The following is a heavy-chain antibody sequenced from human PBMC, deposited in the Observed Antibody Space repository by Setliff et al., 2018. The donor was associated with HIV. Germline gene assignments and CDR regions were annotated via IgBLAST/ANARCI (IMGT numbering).Heavy chain of an antibody. D-gene: IGHD1-26*01. Sequence: GESLTLSCKGSGYSFTDYWIGWVRQMPGKGLEWMGIIYPADSETRYNPSFQGQVTISADKSISTAYLQWTSVKASDTAMYYCARRTRYSGSFLTTYYFDSWGQGALVTVSS. CDR1: GYSFTDYW. CDR2: IYPADSET. J-gene: IGHJ4*02. V-gene: IGHV5-51*01. CDR3: ARRTRYSGSFLTTYYFDS.